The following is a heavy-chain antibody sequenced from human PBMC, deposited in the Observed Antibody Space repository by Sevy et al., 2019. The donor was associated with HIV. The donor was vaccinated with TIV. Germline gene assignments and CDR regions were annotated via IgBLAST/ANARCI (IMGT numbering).Heavy chain of an antibody. Sequence: GGSLRLSCTASGFTFSSYDMNWVRQAPGKGLEWVSKISSSGSSIDYADSVKGRFTISRDNAKNSLNLQMNSLRAEDTAVYYCTRNGGAVDNGFDPWGQGTLVTVSS. J-gene: IGHJ5*02. D-gene: IGHD2-8*01. CDR2: ISSSGSSI. CDR1: GFTFSSYD. V-gene: IGHV3-48*03. CDR3: TRNGGAVDNGFDP.